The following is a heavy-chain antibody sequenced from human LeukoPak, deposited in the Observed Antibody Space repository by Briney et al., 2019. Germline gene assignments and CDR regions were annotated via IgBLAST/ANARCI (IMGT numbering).Heavy chain of an antibody. CDR1: GGTFSSYA. J-gene: IGHJ5*02. CDR3: ARARCHPCEEPHLNWFDP. V-gene: IGHV1-69*13. CDR2: IIPIFGTA. D-gene: IGHD1-14*01. Sequence: SVKVSCKASGGTFSSYAISWVRQAPGQGLEWMGGIIPIFGTANYAQKFQGRVTITADESTSTAYMELSSLRSEDTAVYYCARARCHPCEEPHLNWFDPWGQGTLVTVSS.